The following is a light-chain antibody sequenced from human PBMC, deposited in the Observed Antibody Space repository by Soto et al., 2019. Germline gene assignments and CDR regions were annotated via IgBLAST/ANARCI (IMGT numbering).Light chain of an antibody. V-gene: IGKV3-20*01. Sequence: EIVLTQSPGTLSLSPGERATVSCRASQSVTSNYLVWYQQKPGQAPRLLIYGASSRATGIPDRFSGSGSGTDFTLTISRLEPEDFAVYYCQHYGSSLFTFGGGTKVEIK. J-gene: IGKJ4*01. CDR2: GAS. CDR3: QHYGSSLFT. CDR1: QSVTSNY.